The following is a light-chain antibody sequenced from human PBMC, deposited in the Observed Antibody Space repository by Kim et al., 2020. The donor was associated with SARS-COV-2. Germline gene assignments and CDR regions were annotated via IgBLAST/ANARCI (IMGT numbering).Light chain of an antibody. CDR3: QSYDSRLSAWV. CDR1: SSNIGAGYD. Sequence: QRGTTACAGSSSNIGAGYDVNWYQQPPRRTPKLLIFGNNNRPSGVPDRFSASKSGTSASLAITGLQAEDEADYYCQSYDSRLSAWVFGGGTKVTVL. CDR2: GNN. V-gene: IGLV1-40*01. J-gene: IGLJ3*02.